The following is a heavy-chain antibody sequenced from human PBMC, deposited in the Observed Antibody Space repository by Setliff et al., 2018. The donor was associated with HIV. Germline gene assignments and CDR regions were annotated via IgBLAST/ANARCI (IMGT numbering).Heavy chain of an antibody. V-gene: IGHV4-59*12. CDR2: INHSGST. J-gene: IGHJ5*02. D-gene: IGHD5-18*01. CDR1: GGSINNYY. CDR3: ARRWGIRGYSS. Sequence: PSETLSLTCTVSGGSINNYYWSWIRQPPGKGLEWIGEINHSGSTNYNPSLKSRVTMSVDKSKNQFSLRLSSVTAADTAVYYCARRWGIRGYSSWGQGTLVTVSS.